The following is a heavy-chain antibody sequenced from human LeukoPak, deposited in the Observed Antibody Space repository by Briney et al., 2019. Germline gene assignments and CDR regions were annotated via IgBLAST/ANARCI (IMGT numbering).Heavy chain of an antibody. V-gene: IGHV1-69*06. CDR3: ARGGGYCSSTSCPEFDY. J-gene: IGHJ4*02. D-gene: IGHD2-2*01. CDR2: IIPIFGTA. CDR1: GGTFSSYA. Sequence: GASVKVSCKASGGTFSSYAISRVRQAPGQGLEWMGGIIPIFGTANYAQKFQGRVTITADKSTSTAYMELSSLRSEDTAVYYCARGGGYCSSTSCPEFDYWGQGTLVTVSS.